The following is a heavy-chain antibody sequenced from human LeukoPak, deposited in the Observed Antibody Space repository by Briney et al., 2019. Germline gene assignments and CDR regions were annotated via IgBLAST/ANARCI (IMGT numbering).Heavy chain of an antibody. D-gene: IGHD3-22*01. V-gene: IGHV1-18*01. CDR2: IGAYNGNT. Sequence: ASVKVSCKASGYTFTSYGISWVRQAPGQGLEWMGWIGAYNGNTNYAQKLQGRVTMTTDTSTSTAYMELRSLRSDDTAVYYCARDSPLTYYYDSSGLDYWGQGTLVTVSS. CDR1: GYTFTSYG. J-gene: IGHJ4*02. CDR3: ARDSPLTYYYDSSGLDY.